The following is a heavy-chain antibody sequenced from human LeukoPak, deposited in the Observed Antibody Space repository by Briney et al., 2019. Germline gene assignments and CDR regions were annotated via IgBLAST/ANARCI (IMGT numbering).Heavy chain of an antibody. J-gene: IGHJ1*01. CDR2: INPNSGGT. CDR1: AYTFTGYY. D-gene: IGHD6-6*01. V-gene: IGHV1-2*02. CDR3: ARSMLQLRHFQH. Sequence: GASVKVSCKASAYTFTGYYMHWLRQAPGQGLDWMGWINPNSGGTNYAQNFQGRVTMTRDTSISTAYMELSRLRSDDTAVYYCARSMLQLRHFQHWGQGTLVTVSS.